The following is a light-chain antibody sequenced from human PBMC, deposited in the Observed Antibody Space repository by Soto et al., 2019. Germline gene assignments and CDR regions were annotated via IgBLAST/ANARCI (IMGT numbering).Light chain of an antibody. J-gene: IGKJ4*01. CDR1: QSITNNY. CDR2: GAS. Sequence: EIVLTQSPGTLSLSPGERATLSCRASQSITNNYLAWYQQNPGRAHRLLIYGASSRATGIPDRFSGSWSGTDFTLTISRLEPEDFAIYYCQQYGYLVTFGGGTKVEIK. V-gene: IGKV3-20*01. CDR3: QQYGYLVT.